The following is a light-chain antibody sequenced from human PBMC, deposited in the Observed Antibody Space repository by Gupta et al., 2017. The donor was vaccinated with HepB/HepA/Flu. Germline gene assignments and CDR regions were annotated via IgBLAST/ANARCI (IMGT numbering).Light chain of an antibody. CDR3: QQYNNWPRT. V-gene: IGKV3-15*01. J-gene: IGKJ1*01. CDR1: QSVNNN. CDR2: GAS. Sequence: EMVMTQSPATLSVSPGERATLSCRASQSVNNNLAWYQQKPGQTPRLLIYGASTRATDIPARFSGSGSGTELTLTISSLQSEDFAVYYCQQYNNWPRTFGQGTKVEIK.